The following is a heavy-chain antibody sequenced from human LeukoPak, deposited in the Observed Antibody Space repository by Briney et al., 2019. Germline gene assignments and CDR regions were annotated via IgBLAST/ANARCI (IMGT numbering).Heavy chain of an antibody. J-gene: IGHJ4*02. CDR2: ISAYDGNT. CDR1: GYTFNRYG. CDR3: ARGATGAEPF. Sequence: PGASVKVSCKASGYTFNRYGITWLRQAPGQGFEWMGWISAYDGNTNYAQTFQGRVTMTTDTSTNTAYMELRSLRSDDTAVYYCARGATGAEPFWGQGTWSPSPQ. V-gene: IGHV1-18*01. D-gene: IGHD1-14*01.